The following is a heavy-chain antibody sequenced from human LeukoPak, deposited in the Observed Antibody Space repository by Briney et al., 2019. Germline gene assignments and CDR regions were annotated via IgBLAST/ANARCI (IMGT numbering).Heavy chain of an antibody. V-gene: IGHV3-23*01. CDR2: ISGGDTST. CDR3: AKNLNGGNTHSDY. CDR1: GFIFSSYA. Sequence: GGSLRLSCAASGFIFSSYAMNWVRQAPGKGQEWVSTISGGDTSTFYADSVKGRFTISRDNSKNTLYLQMNNLRAEDTAVYYCAKNLNGGNTHSDYWGQGTLVTVSS. J-gene: IGHJ4*02. D-gene: IGHD4-23*01.